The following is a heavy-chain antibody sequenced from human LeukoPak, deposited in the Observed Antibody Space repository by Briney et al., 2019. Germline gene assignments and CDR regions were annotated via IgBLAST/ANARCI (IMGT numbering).Heavy chain of an antibody. V-gene: IGHV4-28*01. D-gene: IGHD4-17*01. Sequence: SDTLSLTCAVSGYSISTTNWWGWIRQPPGKGPEWLGYIYYSGGTYYNPSLKSRVIMSVDTSKNQFSLDLSFVTAADTAVYYCARSPYRVDDAPVRDYGDYRDWYFDLWGRGTLVTVSA. J-gene: IGHJ2*01. CDR2: IYYSGGT. CDR1: GYSISTTNW. CDR3: ARSPYRVDDAPVRDYGDYRDWYFDL.